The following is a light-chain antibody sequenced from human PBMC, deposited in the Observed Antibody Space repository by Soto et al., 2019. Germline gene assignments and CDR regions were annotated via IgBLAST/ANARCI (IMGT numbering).Light chain of an antibody. J-gene: IGKJ5*01. CDR2: DAS. CDR3: QEYHGSPVT. Sequence: EIGLTQSPDTLSLSPGERATLSCRAGQSIRSGRLAWYQQKPGQAPRLVIFDASNRASGTPERFSGSGSGTDFTLTIAGLESEDFAVYYCQEYHGSPVTFGLGTRLEIK. V-gene: IGKV3-20*01. CDR1: QSIRSGR.